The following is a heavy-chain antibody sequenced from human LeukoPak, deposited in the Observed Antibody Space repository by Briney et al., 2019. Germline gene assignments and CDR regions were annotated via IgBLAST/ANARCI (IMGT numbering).Heavy chain of an antibody. CDR2: ISSSSSSYI. CDR1: GFTFSSYS. CDR3: ARVAKSGDCTI. V-gene: IGHV3-21*01. D-gene: IGHD2-21*02. J-gene: IGHJ3*02. Sequence: GGSLRLSCAASGFTFSSYSMNWVRQAPGKGLEWVSSISSSSSSYIYYADSVKGRFTISRDNAKNSLYLQMNSLRAEDTAVYYCARVAKSGDCTIWGQGTMVTVSS.